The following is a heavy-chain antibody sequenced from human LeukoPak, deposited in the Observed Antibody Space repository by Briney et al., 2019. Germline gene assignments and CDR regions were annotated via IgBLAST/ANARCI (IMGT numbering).Heavy chain of an antibody. CDR2: MNPNSGNT. CDR3: ARALNARRIAVAGTLLGY. CDR1: GYTFISYD. J-gene: IGHJ4*02. Sequence: GASVKVSCKASGYTFISYDINWVRQATGQGLEWMGWMNPNSGNTGYAQKFQGRVTITRNTSISTAYMELSSLRSEDTAVYYCARALNARRIAVAGTLLGYWGQGTLVTVSS. V-gene: IGHV1-8*03. D-gene: IGHD6-19*01.